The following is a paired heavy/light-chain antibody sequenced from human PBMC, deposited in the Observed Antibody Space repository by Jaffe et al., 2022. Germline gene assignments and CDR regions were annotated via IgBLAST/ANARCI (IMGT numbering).Light chain of an antibody. CDR3: QQSYSTPLT. CDR2: AAS. J-gene: IGKJ4*01. V-gene: IGKV1-39*01. Sequence: DIQMTQSPSSLSASVGDRVTITCRASQSTSNYLHWYQQKPGKAPKLLIYAASSLQSGVPSRFSGSGSGTDFTLTISSLQPEDFATYYCQQSYSTPLTFGGGTKVEIK. CDR1: QSTSNY.
Heavy chain of an antibody. CDR1: GYSISSGYY. Sequence: QVQLQESGPGLVKPSETLSLTCAVSGYSISSGYYWAWIRQPPGKGLEWIATIYHSGSTYYNLSLKSRVTLSVDTSKNQFSLNLSSVTAADTAVYYCARHNMRGSGWTQFDNWGQGTLVTVSS. V-gene: IGHV4-38-2*01. J-gene: IGHJ4*02. CDR3: ARHNMRGSGWTQFDN. CDR2: IYHSGST. D-gene: IGHD6-19*01.